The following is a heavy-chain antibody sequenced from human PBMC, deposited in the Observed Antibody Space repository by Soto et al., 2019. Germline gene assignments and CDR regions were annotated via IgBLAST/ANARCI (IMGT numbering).Heavy chain of an antibody. D-gene: IGHD3-22*01. CDR1: GYTFTSYY. CDR3: ARDGGNNHYYHTLITAGSPYYYYYYGMDV. V-gene: IGHV1-46*01. J-gene: IGHJ6*02. Sequence: GASVKVSCKASGYTFTSYYMHWVRQAPGQGLEWMGIINPSGGSTSYAQKFQGRVTMTRDTSTSTVYMELSSLRSEDTAVYYCARDGGNNHYYHTLITAGSPYYYYYYGMDVWGQGTTVTVSS. CDR2: INPSGGST.